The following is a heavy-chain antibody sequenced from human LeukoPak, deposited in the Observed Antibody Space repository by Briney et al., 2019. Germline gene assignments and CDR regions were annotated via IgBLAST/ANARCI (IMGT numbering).Heavy chain of an antibody. CDR2: INSDGSSI. CDR3: TRGASGYGNFDY. J-gene: IGHJ4*02. V-gene: IGHV3-74*01. CDR1: GFSVGGYW. Sequence: QPGGSLRLSCAASGFSVGGYWMHWVRQGPGMGLVRVSRINSDGSSISYADSVKGRFSISRDNAKNTLYLQMNSLRAEDTAVYYCTRGASGYGNFDYWGQGTLVTVSS. D-gene: IGHD5-12*01.